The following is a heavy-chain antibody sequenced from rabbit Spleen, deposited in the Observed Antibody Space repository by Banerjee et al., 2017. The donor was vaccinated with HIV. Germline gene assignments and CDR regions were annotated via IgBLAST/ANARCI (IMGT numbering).Heavy chain of an antibody. CDR1: GFSFSSTYW. J-gene: IGHJ4*01. D-gene: IGHD2-1*01. CDR3: ARDVGGGGDSNL. Sequence: QEQLEESGGDLVKPEGSLTLTCTASGFSFSSTYWMCWVRQAPGKGLEWIGCIYTGSGSTYYASWAKGRFTITRSTSLNTVTLKMTSLTAADTATYFCARDVGGGGDSNLWGPGTLVTVS. V-gene: IGHV1S45*01. CDR2: IYTGSGST.